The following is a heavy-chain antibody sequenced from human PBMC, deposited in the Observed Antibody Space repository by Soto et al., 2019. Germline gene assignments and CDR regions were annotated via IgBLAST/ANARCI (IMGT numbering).Heavy chain of an antibody. V-gene: IGHV6-1*01. CDR1: GNSVSTNSVT. J-gene: IGHJ5*01. CDR2: TYYRSKWFN. Sequence: SQTLSLTCAISGNSVSTNSVTWNWIRQSPSRGLEWLGRTYYRSKWFNDYAVSVKGRITINPYTSNNQLSLQLNSVTPDDTAVYYCVSLIGNSWLDSWGQGTLVTVSS. CDR3: VSLIGNSWLDS. D-gene: IGHD2-8*01.